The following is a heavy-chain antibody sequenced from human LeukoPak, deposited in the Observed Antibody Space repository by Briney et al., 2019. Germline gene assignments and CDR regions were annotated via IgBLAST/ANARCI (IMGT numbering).Heavy chain of an antibody. V-gene: IGHV1-2*02. Sequence: ASVKVSCKASGYTFTSYDINWVRQAPGQGLEWMGWINAKSGGTNYAQKFQGRVTMTWDTSISTAYMELSRLRSDDTAVYYCAREYILTAYYGDYWGQGTLVTVSS. CDR3: AREYILTAYYGDY. J-gene: IGHJ4*02. CDR1: GYTFTSYD. CDR2: INAKSGGT. D-gene: IGHD3-9*01.